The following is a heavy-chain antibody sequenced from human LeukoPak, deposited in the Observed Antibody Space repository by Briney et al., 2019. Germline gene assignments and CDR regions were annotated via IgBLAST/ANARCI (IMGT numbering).Heavy chain of an antibody. D-gene: IGHD3-9*01. V-gene: IGHV3-7*03. CDR2: IKPDESEK. Sequence: GSLRLSCAATGFTFSNYLMTWVRQAPVKGLEWEANIKPDESEKYYVGSVKGRFTISRDNAKNSLYLQMNSLRAEDTAVYYCAKWGPYDILTGRINWGQGTLVTVSP. J-gene: IGHJ4*02. CDR1: GFTFSNYL. CDR3: AKWGPYDILTGRIN.